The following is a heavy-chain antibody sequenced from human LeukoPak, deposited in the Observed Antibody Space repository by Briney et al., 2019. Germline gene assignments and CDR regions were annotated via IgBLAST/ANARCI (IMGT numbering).Heavy chain of an antibody. CDR1: GGSISSGGYY. D-gene: IGHD5-24*01. Sequence: SETLSLTCTVSGGSISSGGYYWSWIPQHPGKGLEWIGYIYYSGSTYYNPSLKSRVTISVDTSKNQFSLKLSSVTAADTAVYYCARESRGDGYNYYFDYWGQGTLVTVSS. V-gene: IGHV4-31*03. J-gene: IGHJ4*02. CDR3: ARESRGDGYNYYFDY. CDR2: IYYSGST.